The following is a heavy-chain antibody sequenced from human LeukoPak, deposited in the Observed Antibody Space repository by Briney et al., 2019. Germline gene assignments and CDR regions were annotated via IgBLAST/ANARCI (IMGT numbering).Heavy chain of an antibody. J-gene: IGHJ5*02. CDR2: IIPIFGTA. D-gene: IGHD1/OR15-1a*01. Sequence: ASVKVSCKASGGTFSSYAISWVRQAPGQGLEWMGGIIPIFGTANYAQKFQGRVTITADKSTSTAYMELSSLRSEDTAVYYCAHVRRGPWNTSGVRWFDPWGQGTLVTVSS. CDR1: GGTFSSYA. V-gene: IGHV1-69*06. CDR3: AHVRRGPWNTSGVRWFDP.